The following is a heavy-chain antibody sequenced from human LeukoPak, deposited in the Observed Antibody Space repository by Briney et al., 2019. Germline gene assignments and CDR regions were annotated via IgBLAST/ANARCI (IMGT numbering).Heavy chain of an antibody. V-gene: IGHV3-23*01. D-gene: IGHD3-10*01. CDR2: ISGSGGTT. J-gene: IGHJ4*02. CDR3: AKDPSLLWFGNLFYFDY. CDR1: GFSFSTYA. Sequence: PGGSLRFSCAASGFSFSTYAMSWVRQAPGKGLEWVSGISGSGGTTFYADSVKGRFTISRDNSKNTLYLQMNSLRAEDTAVYYCAKDPSLLWFGNLFYFDYWGQGTLVTVSS.